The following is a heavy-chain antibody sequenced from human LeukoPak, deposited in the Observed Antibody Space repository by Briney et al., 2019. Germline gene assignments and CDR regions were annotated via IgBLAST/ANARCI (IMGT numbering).Heavy chain of an antibody. CDR1: GGTFSSYA. D-gene: IGHD3-10*01. J-gene: IGHJ4*02. V-gene: IGHV1-69*01. Sequence: VKVSFXASGGTFSSYAISWVRQAPGQGLEWMGGIIPIFGTANYAQKFQGRVTITADESTSTAYMELSSLRSEDTAVYYCAGYYGSGEYYFDYWGQGTLVTVSS. CDR2: IIPIFGTA. CDR3: AGYYGSGEYYFDY.